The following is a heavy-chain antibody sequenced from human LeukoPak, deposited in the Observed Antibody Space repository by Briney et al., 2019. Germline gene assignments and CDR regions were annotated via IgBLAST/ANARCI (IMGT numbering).Heavy chain of an antibody. CDR2: IKQDGSEK. Sequence: PGGSLRLSCAASGFTFSSYWMSWVRQAPGKGLEWVANIKQDGSEKYYVDSVKGRFTISRDNAKNSLYLQMNSLRAEDTAVYYCGKQQARPYSSGWEPLEYWGQGTRVTVSS. CDR3: GKQQARPYSSGWEPLEY. J-gene: IGHJ4*02. CDR1: GFTFSSYW. D-gene: IGHD6-19*01. V-gene: IGHV3-7*02.